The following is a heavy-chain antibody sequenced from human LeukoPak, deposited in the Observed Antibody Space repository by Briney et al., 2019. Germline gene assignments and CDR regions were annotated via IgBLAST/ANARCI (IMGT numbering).Heavy chain of an antibody. D-gene: IGHD3-16*01. CDR3: ARDRWGARGMDV. Sequence: GGSLRLSCAASGFTFSTYDMHWVRQATGKGLEWVSTINTAGDTYYPDSVRGRFTISRENAKNALYLQMNGLRAGDTAVYYCARDRWGARGMDVWGQGTTVTVSS. J-gene: IGHJ6*02. V-gene: IGHV3-13*01. CDR1: GFTFSTYD. CDR2: INTAGDT.